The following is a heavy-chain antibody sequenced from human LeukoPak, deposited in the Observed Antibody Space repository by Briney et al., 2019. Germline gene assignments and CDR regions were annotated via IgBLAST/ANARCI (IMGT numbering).Heavy chain of an antibody. CDR2: ISGSGGST. V-gene: IGHV3-23*01. J-gene: IGHJ4*02. CDR3: AKNSGDYSYYDFWSGYGYYFDY. Sequence: GGSLRLSCAVSGFTFSSYAMSWVRQAPGKGLEWVSAISGSGGSTYYADSVKGRFTISRDNSKNTLYLQMNSLRAEDTAVYYCAKNSGDYSYYDFWSGYGYYFDYWGQGTLVTVSS. CDR1: GFTFSSYA. D-gene: IGHD3-3*01.